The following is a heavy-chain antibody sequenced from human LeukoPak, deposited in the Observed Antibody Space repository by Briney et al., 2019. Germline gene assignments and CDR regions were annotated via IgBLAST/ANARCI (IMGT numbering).Heavy chain of an antibody. CDR2: INHSGST. Sequence: SETLSLTCAVYGGSFSGYYWSWIRQPPGKGLEWIGEINHSGSTNYNPSLKSRVTISVDTSKNQFSLKLSSVTAADTAVYYCARDSRASRIQYGYYYMDVWGKGTTVTVSS. CDR3: ARDSRASRIQYGYYYMDV. V-gene: IGHV4-34*01. CDR1: GGSFSGYY. D-gene: IGHD3-10*01. J-gene: IGHJ6*03.